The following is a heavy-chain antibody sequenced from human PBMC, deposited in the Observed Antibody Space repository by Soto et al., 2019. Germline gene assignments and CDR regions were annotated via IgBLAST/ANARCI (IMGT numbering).Heavy chain of an antibody. V-gene: IGHV4-39*01. D-gene: IGHD4-17*01. J-gene: IGHJ4*02. CDR2: IYYSGST. Sequence: ASETLSLTCTVSGGSISSSSYYWGWIRQPPGKGLEWIGSIYYSGSTYYNPSLKSRVTISVDTSKNQFSLKLSSVTAAATAVYYCASRHGDYPFDHWGQGTLVTVSS. CDR1: GGSISSSSYY. CDR3: ASRHGDYPFDH.